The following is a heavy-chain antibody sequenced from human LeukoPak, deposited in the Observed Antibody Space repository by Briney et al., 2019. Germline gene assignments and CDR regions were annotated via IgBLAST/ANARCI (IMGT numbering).Heavy chain of an antibody. J-gene: IGHJ4*02. CDR3: ARERNAQQLDEYYFDY. V-gene: IGHV4-30-4*01. Sequence: SETLSLTCTVSGGSISSGDYYWSWIRQPPGKGLEWIGYIYYSGSTYYNPSLKSRVTISVDTSKNQFSLKLSSVTAADTAVYYCARERNAQQLDEYYFDYWGQGTLVTVSS. D-gene: IGHD6-13*01. CDR2: IYYSGST. CDR1: GGSISSGDYY.